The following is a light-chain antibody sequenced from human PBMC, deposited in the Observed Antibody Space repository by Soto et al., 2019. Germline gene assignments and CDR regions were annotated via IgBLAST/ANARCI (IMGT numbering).Light chain of an antibody. Sequence: IVLTQSPGTLSLSPWERATLTCRASQSVGSSFLVWYQQKPGQAPRLLIYGASSRATGIPDRFSGSGSGTDFTLTISRLEPEDFAVYYCQQYGSSPLTFGGGTKVDIK. CDR1: QSVGSSF. CDR2: GAS. CDR3: QQYGSSPLT. J-gene: IGKJ4*01. V-gene: IGKV3-20*01.